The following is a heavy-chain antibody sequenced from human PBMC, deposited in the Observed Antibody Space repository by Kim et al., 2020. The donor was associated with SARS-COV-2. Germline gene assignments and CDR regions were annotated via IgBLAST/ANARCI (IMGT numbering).Heavy chain of an antibody. J-gene: IGHJ6*02. CDR3: ARDRYGGPLGMDV. V-gene: IGHV3-21*01. Sequence: ADSAKGLFTNSRDNAKNSLYLQMNRQRAEDTAVYYCARDRYGGPLGMDVWGQGTTVTVSS. D-gene: IGHD4-17*01.